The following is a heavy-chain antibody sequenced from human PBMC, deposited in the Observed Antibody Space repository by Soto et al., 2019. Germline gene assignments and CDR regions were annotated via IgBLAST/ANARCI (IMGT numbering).Heavy chain of an antibody. D-gene: IGHD3-3*01. CDR2: INHSGST. CDR1: GGSFSGYY. J-gene: IGHJ6*02. CDR3: ARGKTIFGVVDYGMDV. Sequence: QVQLQQWGAGLLKPSETLSLTCAVYGGSFSGYYWSWIRQPPGKGLEGIGEINHSGSTNYNPSLKSRVTISVDTSKNQFSLKLSSVTAADTAVYYCARGKTIFGVVDYGMDVWGQGTTVTVSS. V-gene: IGHV4-34*01.